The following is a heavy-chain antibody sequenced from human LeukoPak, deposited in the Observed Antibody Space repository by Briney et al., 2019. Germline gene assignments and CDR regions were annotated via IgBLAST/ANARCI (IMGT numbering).Heavy chain of an antibody. CDR2: ISASGAGT. CDR3: ARKSEYSSGWSDY. CDR1: GFTFSTYA. D-gene: IGHD6-19*01. Sequence: PGGSLRLSCAGSGFTFSTYAMTWVRQAPGKGLGWVSVISASGAGTDYADSVQGRFIISRDNFKSTLYLQMNSLRAEDTALYYCARKSEYSSGWSDYWGQGTLVTVSS. V-gene: IGHV3-23*01. J-gene: IGHJ4*02.